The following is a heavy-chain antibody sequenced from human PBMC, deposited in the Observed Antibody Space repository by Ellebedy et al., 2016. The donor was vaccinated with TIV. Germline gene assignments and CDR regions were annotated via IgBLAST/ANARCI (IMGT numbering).Heavy chain of an antibody. Sequence: GESLKISXMGSGYNFANYWISWVRQLPGKGLEWVGRIDPSDSFVNYSPSFQGHVTMSVDKSIATAYLQWSRLKASDTATYYCARHYLDIVSTISYMGFDPWGQGTPVTVAS. CDR3: ARHYLDIVSTISYMGFDP. CDR1: GYNFANYW. CDR2: IDPSDSFV. J-gene: IGHJ5*02. V-gene: IGHV5-10-1*01. D-gene: IGHD5/OR15-5a*01.